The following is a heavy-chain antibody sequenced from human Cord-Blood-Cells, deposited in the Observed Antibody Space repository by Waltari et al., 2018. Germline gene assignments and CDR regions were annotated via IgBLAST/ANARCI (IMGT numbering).Heavy chain of an antibody. CDR2: ISWNSVDI. CDR1: GLTFEDYA. CDR3: AKVIGRAIICSGGSCYFDY. J-gene: IGHJ4*02. V-gene: IGHV3-9*01. Sequence: EVQLVESGGGLVQPGRSLRLSCAASGLTFEDYAMHWVRQDPGKGLEWVSGISWNSVDIGYSTLSKGSFTISGDNAKNSLYLQMNSLRAADTAVYYCAKVIGRAIICSGGSCYFDYWGQGTLVTVSS. D-gene: IGHD2-15*01.